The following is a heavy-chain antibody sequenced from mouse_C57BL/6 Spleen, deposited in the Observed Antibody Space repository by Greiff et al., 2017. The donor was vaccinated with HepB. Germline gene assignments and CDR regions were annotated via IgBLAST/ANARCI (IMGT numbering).Heavy chain of an antibody. V-gene: IGHV1-72*01. CDR2: IDPNSGGT. CDR3: ARFYSNSPFYYAMDY. CDR1: GYTFTSYW. D-gene: IGHD2-5*01. Sequence: QVQLQQPGAELVKPGASVKLSCKASGYTFTSYWMHWVKQRPGRGLEWIGRIDPNSGGTKYNEKFKSMATLTVDKPSSTAYMQLSSLTSEDSAVYCCARFYSNSPFYYAMDYWGRGTSVTVSS. J-gene: IGHJ4*01.